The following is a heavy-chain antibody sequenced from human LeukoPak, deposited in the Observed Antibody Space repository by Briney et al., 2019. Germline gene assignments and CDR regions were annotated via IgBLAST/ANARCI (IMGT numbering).Heavy chain of an antibody. CDR2: IYYSGST. D-gene: IGHD2-8*02. CDR3: ARHGGVGVIPDFDY. Sequence: PSETLSLTCTVSGDSISSSSYYWGWIRQPPGKGLEWIGSIYYSGSTHYNPSLKSRVTMSVDTSKNQFSLKLSSVTAADTAVYYCARHGGVGVIPDFDYWGPEPCHRLL. J-gene: IGHJ4*01. V-gene: IGHV4-39*01. CDR1: GDSISSSSYY.